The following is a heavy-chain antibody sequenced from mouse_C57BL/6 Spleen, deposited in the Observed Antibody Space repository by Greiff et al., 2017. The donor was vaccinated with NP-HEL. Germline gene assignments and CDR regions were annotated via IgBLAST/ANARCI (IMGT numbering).Heavy chain of an antibody. CDR3: TRSATMVNYVDY. D-gene: IGHD2-2*01. CDR2: LYPGNSDT. Sequence: EVQLQESGTVLARPGASVKMSCKTSGYTFTSYWMHWVKQRPGQGLEWIGALYPGNSDTSYNQKFKGKAKLTAVPSASTAYMELSSLTNDDSAVYYGTRSATMVNYVDYWGQGTTLTVAS. CDR1: GYTFTSYW. V-gene: IGHV1-5*01. J-gene: IGHJ2*01.